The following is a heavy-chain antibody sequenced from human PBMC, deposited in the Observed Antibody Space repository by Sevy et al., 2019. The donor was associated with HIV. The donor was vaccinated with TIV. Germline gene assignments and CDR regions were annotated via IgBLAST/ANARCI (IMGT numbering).Heavy chain of an antibody. CDR2: VSGTGDNT. CDR1: GLIFSNYA. CDR3: AKDFYGSGSYYTTDR. D-gene: IGHD3-10*01. Sequence: GGSLGLSCAASGLIFSNYAMNWFRQPPGKGLEWVSTVSGTGDNTYYAESVKGRFTIFRDNSKNTMYLQMNSLRADDTAVYYCAKDFYGSGSYYTTDRWGQGTLVTVSS. J-gene: IGHJ5*02. V-gene: IGHV3-23*01.